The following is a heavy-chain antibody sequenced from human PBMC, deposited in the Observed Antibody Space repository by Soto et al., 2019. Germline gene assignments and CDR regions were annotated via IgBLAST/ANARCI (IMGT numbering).Heavy chain of an antibody. CDR2: IYDGGNT. CDR3: AGDIRSGRYRFDE. CDR1: DDSISSYY. D-gene: IGHD1-26*01. V-gene: IGHV4-59*08. Sequence: SETLSLTCTVSDDSISSYYWSWLRQPPGKGLEWIGYIYDGGNTIYNPSLKRRVTISVDRPNNQFSLKLSSVTAADTAIYYCAGDIRSGRYRFDEWGQGTLVTVSS. J-gene: IGHJ4*02.